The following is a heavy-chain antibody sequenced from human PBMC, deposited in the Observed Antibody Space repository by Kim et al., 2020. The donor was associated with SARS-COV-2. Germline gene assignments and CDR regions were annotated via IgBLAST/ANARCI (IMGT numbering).Heavy chain of an antibody. CDR3: ARDQELHFPFDY. V-gene: IGHV1-46*01. J-gene: IGHJ4*02. CDR2: INPSGGST. Sequence: ASVKVSCKASGYTFTSYYMHWVRQAPGQGLEWMGIINPSGGSTSYAQKFQGRVTMTRDTSTSTVYMELSSLRSEDMAVYYCARDQELHFPFDYWGQGTLVTVSS. CDR1: GYTFTSYY. D-gene: IGHD1-26*01.